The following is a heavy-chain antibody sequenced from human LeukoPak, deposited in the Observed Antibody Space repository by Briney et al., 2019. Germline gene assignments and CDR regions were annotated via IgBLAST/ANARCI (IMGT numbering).Heavy chain of an antibody. CDR3: ARSGRDGYNWD. Sequence: SETLSLTCTVSGGSISSYYWSWIRQPPGKGLEWIGYIYYSGSTNYNPSLKSRVTISVDTSKNQFSLKLTSVTAADTAVYYCARSGRDGYNWDWGQGTMVTVSS. J-gene: IGHJ3*01. CDR2: IYYSGST. D-gene: IGHD5-24*01. CDR1: GGSISSYY. V-gene: IGHV4-59*01.